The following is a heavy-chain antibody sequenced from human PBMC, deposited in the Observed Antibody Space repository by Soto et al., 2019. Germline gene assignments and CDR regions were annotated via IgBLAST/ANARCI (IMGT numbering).Heavy chain of an antibody. D-gene: IGHD1-26*01. CDR1: GFTFSSYS. Sequence: GESLKISCAASGFTFSSYSMNWVRQAPGKGLEWVSSISSSSSYIYYADSVKGRFTISRDNAKNSLYLQMNSLRAEDTAVYYCARTPVGAQVFDYWGQGTLVTVSS. V-gene: IGHV3-21*01. CDR2: ISSSSSYI. J-gene: IGHJ4*02. CDR3: ARTPVGAQVFDY.